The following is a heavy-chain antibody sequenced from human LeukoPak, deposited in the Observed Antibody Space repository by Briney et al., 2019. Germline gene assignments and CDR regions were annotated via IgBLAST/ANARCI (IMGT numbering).Heavy chain of an antibody. CDR3: AGDEIGGSYYSSVS. D-gene: IGHD1-26*01. J-gene: IGHJ4*02. Sequence: GGSLRLSCAASGFTFSSYGMHWVRQAPGKGLEWVAFIRYDGSNKYYADSVKGRFTISRDNSKNTLYLQMNSLRAEDTAVYYCAGDEIGGSYYSSVSWGQGTLVTVSS. CDR1: GFTFSSYG. V-gene: IGHV3-30*02. CDR2: IRYDGSNK.